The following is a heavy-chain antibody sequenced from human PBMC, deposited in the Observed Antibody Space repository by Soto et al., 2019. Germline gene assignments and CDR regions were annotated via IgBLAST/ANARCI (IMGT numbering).Heavy chain of an antibody. J-gene: IGHJ5*02. Sequence: EVQLVQSGAEVKKPGESLKISCKGSGYSYTCYWIGWVRQMPGKGLEWMGIIYPGDSDTRYSPSFQGQVTISADKSISTAYLQWSSLKASDTAMYYCARQDYYGSGSYYNGFPFDPWGQGTLVTVSS. D-gene: IGHD3-10*01. CDR1: GYSYTCYW. V-gene: IGHV5-51*01. CDR3: ARQDYYGSGSYYNGFPFDP. CDR2: IYPGDSDT.